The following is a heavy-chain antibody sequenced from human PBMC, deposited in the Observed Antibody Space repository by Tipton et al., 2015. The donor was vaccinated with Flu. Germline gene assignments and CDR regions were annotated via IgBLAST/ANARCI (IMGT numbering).Heavy chain of an antibody. J-gene: IGHJ4*02. CDR2: ISTSGNTI. D-gene: IGHD6-19*01. V-gene: IGHV3-48*03. CDR3: AKRRDSSGWTYYFDF. Sequence: SLRLSCVASGFTFSSYEMSWVRQAPGKGLQWLSYISTSGNTIYYADSVKGRLTISRDNAKNSLYLQMNSLRAEDTAVYYCAKRRDSSGWTYYFDFWGQGTLFTVSS. CDR1: GFTFSSYE.